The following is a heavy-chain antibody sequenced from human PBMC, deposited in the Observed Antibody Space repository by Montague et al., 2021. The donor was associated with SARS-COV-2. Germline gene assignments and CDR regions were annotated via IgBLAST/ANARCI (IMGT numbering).Heavy chain of an antibody. V-gene: IGHV4-39*01. D-gene: IGHD3-3*01. CDR1: GNSFSSSSYY. CDR3: AGHEERITIFGVVTKGAFDY. CDR2: INYSGRT. J-gene: IGHJ4*02. Sequence: SETLSRKGKGDGNSFSSSSYYWGRIRQPPGKGLVWIGSINYSGRTYYNPSLKSRVTISADTYQTQFSLKVSSVTAADTVVYSCAGHEERITIFGVVTKGAFDYWGQGTLVTVSS.